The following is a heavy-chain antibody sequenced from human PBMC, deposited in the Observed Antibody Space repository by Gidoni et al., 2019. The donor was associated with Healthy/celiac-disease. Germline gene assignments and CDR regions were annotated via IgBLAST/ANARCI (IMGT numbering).Heavy chain of an antibody. CDR2: IWYDGSNK. J-gene: IGHJ4*02. D-gene: IGHD3-10*01. V-gene: IGHV3-33*01. CDR1: GFTFSSYG. CDR3: ARHFYYGSGLYIDY. Sequence: QVQLVESGGGVVQPGRSLRLSCAASGFTFSSYGMHWVRQAPGKGLEWGAVIWYDGSNKYYADSVKGRFTISRDNSKNTLYLQMNSLRAEDTAVYYCARHFYYGSGLYIDYWGQGTLVTVSS.